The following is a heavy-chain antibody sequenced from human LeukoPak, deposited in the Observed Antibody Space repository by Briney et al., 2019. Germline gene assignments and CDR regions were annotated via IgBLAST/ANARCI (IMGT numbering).Heavy chain of an antibody. Sequence: EGSLRLSCAASGFTFNKHWIHWVRQAPGKGLVWVSRVDSDGGGTTFVDSVKGRFTISRDNAKNTVYLQMNSLRAEDTAVYYCAREALEGSGCHFDYWGQGTLVTVSS. J-gene: IGHJ4*02. V-gene: IGHV3-74*01. CDR1: GFTFNKHW. CDR2: VDSDGGGT. CDR3: AREALEGSGCHFDY. D-gene: IGHD6-19*01.